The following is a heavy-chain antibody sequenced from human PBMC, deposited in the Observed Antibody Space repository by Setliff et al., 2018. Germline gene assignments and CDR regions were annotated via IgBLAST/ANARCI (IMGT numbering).Heavy chain of an antibody. CDR2: INPNSGGT. CDR1: GYTFIGYY. Sequence: ASVKVSCKASGYTFIGYYMYWVRQAPGQGLEWMGRINPNSGGTEYAQKFQGRVTMTRDTSISTVYMELSSLRSDDTAVYYCVRSSAPQVVLAADFDFWGQGTPVTVS. CDR3: VRSSAPQVVLAADFDF. V-gene: IGHV1-2*06. J-gene: IGHJ4*02. D-gene: IGHD6-19*01.